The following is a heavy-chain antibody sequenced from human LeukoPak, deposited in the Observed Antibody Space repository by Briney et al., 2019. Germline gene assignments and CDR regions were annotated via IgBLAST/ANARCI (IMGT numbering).Heavy chain of an antibody. V-gene: IGHV3-48*03. J-gene: IGHJ4*02. Sequence: GGSLRLSCAASGFTFRSCEMIWVRQAPGKGLEWVSYISGSGSKIYYADSVKGRFTISGDNAKNSLYLQMNSLRVEDTAVYYCARESGLGVISPYSDFWGQGTLVTVSP. CDR1: GFTFRSCE. CDR3: ARESGLGVISPYSDF. CDR2: ISGSGSKI. D-gene: IGHD2-21*01.